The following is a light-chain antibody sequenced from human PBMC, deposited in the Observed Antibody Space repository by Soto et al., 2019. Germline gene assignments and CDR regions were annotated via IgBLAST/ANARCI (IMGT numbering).Light chain of an antibody. CDR3: SSYTSSSTEV. CDR2: DVS. V-gene: IGLV2-14*01. Sequence: QSVRNQPASVSGAPGQSLTISCTGTSSDVGGYNYVSWYQQHPGKAPKLMIYDVSNRPSGVSNRFSGSKSGNTASLTISGLQAEDEADYYCSSYTSSSTEVFGTGTKVTVL. J-gene: IGLJ1*01. CDR1: SSDVGGYNY.